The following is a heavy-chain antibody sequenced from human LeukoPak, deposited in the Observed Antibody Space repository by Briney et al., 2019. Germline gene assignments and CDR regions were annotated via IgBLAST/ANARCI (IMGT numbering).Heavy chain of an antibody. CDR1: GFTLTYYA. J-gene: IGHJ4*02. Sequence: GGSLRLSCAASGFTLTYYAMHWVRQAPGKGLEWVAVTSYDGNKKYYADSVKGRFTISRDSSKNTLYLQMSSLRAEDTAVYYCARSSYDYGGIEGPFDYWGQGTLVTVSS. CDR2: TSYDGNKK. V-gene: IGHV3-30*15. CDR3: ARSSYDYGGIEGPFDY. D-gene: IGHD4-23*01.